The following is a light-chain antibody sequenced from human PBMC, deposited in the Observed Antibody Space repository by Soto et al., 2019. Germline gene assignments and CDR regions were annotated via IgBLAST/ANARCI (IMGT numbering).Light chain of an antibody. J-gene: IGKJ3*01. Sequence: DIQMSQSPSAVSASVGDKVTITCRASQGIRNWLAWYQQKPGEAPKLLIYAASSLQSGVPSRFSGSGSGTDFTLTITALQPEDFATYYCQQANSFPFTFGPGTKVDIK. CDR1: QGIRNW. V-gene: IGKV1-12*01. CDR2: AAS. CDR3: QQANSFPFT.